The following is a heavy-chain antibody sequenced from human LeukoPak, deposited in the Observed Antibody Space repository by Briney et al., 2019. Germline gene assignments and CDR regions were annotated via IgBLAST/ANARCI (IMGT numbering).Heavy chain of an antibody. Sequence: SVKVSCKASGGTFSSYAISWVRQAPGQGLEWMGGIIPIFGTANYAQKFQGRVTITADESTSTAYMELSSLRSEDTAVYYCARIKKYIRGGYDPLPRGYLGQGTLVTVSS. CDR3: ARIKKYIRGGYDPLPRGY. CDR1: GGTFSSYA. V-gene: IGHV1-69*13. J-gene: IGHJ4*02. D-gene: IGHD5-12*01. CDR2: IIPIFGTA.